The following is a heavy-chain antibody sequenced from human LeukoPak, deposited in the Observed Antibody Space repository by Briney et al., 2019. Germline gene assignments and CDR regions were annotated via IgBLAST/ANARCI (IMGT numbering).Heavy chain of an antibody. D-gene: IGHD2/OR15-2a*01. Sequence: SQTLSLTCAISGDSVSGNSAVAWNWLRQSPSRGLAWLGGTYYRSKWNNDYAVSVKSRITINPDTSKNQFSLHLNSVTPEDTAVYYCARGRNSGFDYWGQGALVTVSS. V-gene: IGHV6-1*01. CDR3: ARGRNSGFDY. CDR1: GDSVSGNSAVA. CDR2: TYYRSKWNN. J-gene: IGHJ4*02.